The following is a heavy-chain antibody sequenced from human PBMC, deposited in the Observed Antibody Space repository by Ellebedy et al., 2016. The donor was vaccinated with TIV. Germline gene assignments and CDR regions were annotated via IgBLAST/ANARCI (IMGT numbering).Heavy chain of an antibody. CDR3: ATQLWNTEF. CDR2: ISTTDGT. CDR1: ESTFSSYG. Sequence: PGGSLRLSCEASESTFSSYGMSWVRQAPGKGLEWVSSISTTDGTHYADSVKGRFTISRDNPKNTLYLQMNSLRVEDTAVYYCATQLWNTEFWGQGTPVIVSS. D-gene: IGHD5-24*01. V-gene: IGHV3-23*01. J-gene: IGHJ4*02.